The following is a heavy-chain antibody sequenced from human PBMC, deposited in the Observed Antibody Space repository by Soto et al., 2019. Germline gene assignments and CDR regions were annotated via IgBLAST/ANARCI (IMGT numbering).Heavy chain of an antibody. J-gene: IGHJ4*02. D-gene: IGHD3-3*01. V-gene: IGHV1-46*01. CDR2: INPSGGST. CDR1: GYTFTSYY. Sequence: ASVEVSCKASGYTFTSYYMRWVRQAPGQGLEWMGIINPSGGSTSYAQKFQGRVTMTRDTSTSTVYMELSSLRSEDTAMYYCARDRTRTRFLEWLLDYWGQGTLVTVSS. CDR3: ARDRTRTRFLEWLLDY.